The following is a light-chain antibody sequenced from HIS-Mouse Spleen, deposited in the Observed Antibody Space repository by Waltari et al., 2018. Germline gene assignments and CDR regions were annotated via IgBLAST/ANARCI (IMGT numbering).Light chain of an antibody. CDR1: QGISRY. J-gene: IGKJ1*01. Sequence: DIQLTQSPSFLSASVGDRVTITGRARQGISRYLAGYQQKPGKAPKLLIYAASTLQSGVPSRFSGSGSGTEFTLTISSLQPEDFATYYCQQLNSYPPTFGQGTKVEIK. CDR2: AAS. CDR3: QQLNSYPPT. V-gene: IGKV1-9*01.